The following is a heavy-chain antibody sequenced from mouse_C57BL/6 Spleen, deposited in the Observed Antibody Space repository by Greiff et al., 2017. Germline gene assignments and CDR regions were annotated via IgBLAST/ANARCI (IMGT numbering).Heavy chain of an antibody. J-gene: IGHJ3*01. V-gene: IGHV14-4*01. CDR1: GFNIKDDY. D-gene: IGHD1-1*02. CDR2: IDPENGDT. Sequence: VQLQQSGAELVRPGASVKLSCTASGFNIKDDYMHWVKQRPEQGLEWIGWIDPENGDTEYASKFQGKATITADTSSNTAYLQLSSLTSEDTAVYYGTGGHYFPWFAYWGQGTLVTVSA. CDR3: TGGHYFPWFAY.